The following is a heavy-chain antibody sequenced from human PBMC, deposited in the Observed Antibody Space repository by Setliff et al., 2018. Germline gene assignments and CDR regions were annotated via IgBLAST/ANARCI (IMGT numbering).Heavy chain of an antibody. CDR3: ARLRGAFDY. Sequence: PSETLSLTCTVSGGSISSGSYYWSWIRQPAGKGLEWIGRIYTSGSTNYNPSLKSRVTISVDTSKNQFSLRLNSATAADTAVYYCARLRGAFDYWGQGTLVTV. CDR2: IYTSGST. V-gene: IGHV4-61*02. J-gene: IGHJ4*02. CDR1: GGSISSGSYY. D-gene: IGHD3-16*01.